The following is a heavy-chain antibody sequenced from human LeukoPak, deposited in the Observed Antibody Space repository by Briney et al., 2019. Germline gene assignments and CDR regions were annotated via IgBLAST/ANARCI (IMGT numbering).Heavy chain of an antibody. CDR2: IIPILGIA. Sequence: SVKVPCKASGGTFSSYAISWVRQAPGQGLEWMGRIIPILGIANYAQKFQGRVTITADKSTSTAYMELSSLRSEDTAVYYCAREIRAATIIGYYYYGMDVWGQGTTVTVSS. CDR3: AREIRAATIIGYYYYGMDV. J-gene: IGHJ6*02. CDR1: GGTFSSYA. D-gene: IGHD5-12*01. V-gene: IGHV1-69*04.